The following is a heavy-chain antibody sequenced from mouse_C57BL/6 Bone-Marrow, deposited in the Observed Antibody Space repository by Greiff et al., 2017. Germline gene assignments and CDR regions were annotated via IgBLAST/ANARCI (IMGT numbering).Heavy chain of an antibody. CDR1: GFTFSNYW. CDR2: IRLKSDNYAT. Sequence: EVKLVESGGGLVQPGGSMKLSCVASGFTFSNYWMNWVRQSPEKGLEWVAQIRLKSDNYATHYAESVKGRFTISRDDSKSSFYLQMNNLRAEDTGIYYCGYYGSTPYWGRGTTLTVSS. J-gene: IGHJ2*01. D-gene: IGHD1-1*01. CDR3: GYYGSTPY. V-gene: IGHV6-3*01.